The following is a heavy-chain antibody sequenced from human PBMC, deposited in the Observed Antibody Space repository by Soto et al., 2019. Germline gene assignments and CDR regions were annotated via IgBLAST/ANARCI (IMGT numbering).Heavy chain of an antibody. CDR2: IYSGGST. Sequence: GGSLRLSCAASGFTVSSDYMSWVRQAPGKGLEWVSVIYSGGSTYYADSVKGRFTISRDNSKNTLYLQMNSLRAEDTAVYYCARDLPLGTGTTGNYWGQGTLVTVSS. D-gene: IGHD1-7*01. CDR1: GFTVSSDY. J-gene: IGHJ4*02. V-gene: IGHV3-53*01. CDR3: ARDLPLGTGTTGNY.